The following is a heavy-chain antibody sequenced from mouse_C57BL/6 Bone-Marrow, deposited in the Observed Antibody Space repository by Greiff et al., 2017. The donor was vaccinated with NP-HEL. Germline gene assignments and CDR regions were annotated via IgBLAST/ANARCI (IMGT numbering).Heavy chain of an antibody. V-gene: IGHV3-6*01. Sequence: EVKLVESGPGLVKPSQSLSLTCSVTGYSITSGYYWNWIRQFPGNKLEWMGYISYDGSNNYNPSLKNRISITRDTSKNQFFLKLNSVTTEDTATYYCAREGRKGFAYWGQGTLVTVSA. CDR3: AREGRKGFAY. J-gene: IGHJ3*01. CDR2: ISYDGSN. CDR1: GYSITSGYY.